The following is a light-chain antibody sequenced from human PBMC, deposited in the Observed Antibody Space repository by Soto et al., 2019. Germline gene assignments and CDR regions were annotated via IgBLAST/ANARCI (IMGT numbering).Light chain of an antibody. CDR1: QSVGSG. Sequence: EIVMTQSPATLSVSPGERATLSCRASQSVGSGLSWYQQKPGQAPRLLIYGASTRATGIPARFSGSGSGTEFTLTISSLQSEDYAVYYCQQRHNWPITFGQGTRLEIK. V-gene: IGKV3-15*01. J-gene: IGKJ5*01. CDR2: GAS. CDR3: QQRHNWPIT.